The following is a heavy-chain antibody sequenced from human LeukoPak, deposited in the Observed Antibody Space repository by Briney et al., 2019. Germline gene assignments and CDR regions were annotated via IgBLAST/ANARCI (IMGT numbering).Heavy chain of an antibody. CDR1: GGSITRYY. CDR3: ASSRGDYGWNWFDP. CDR2: IYYSGST. Sequence: PSETLSPTCTVSGGSITRYYWSWIRQPPGKGLEWIAYIYYSGSTNYSPSLKSRVTISLDTSKNQLSLKLSSVTAADTAVYYCASSRGDYGWNWFDPWGQGTLVTVSS. D-gene: IGHD4-17*01. V-gene: IGHV4-59*08. J-gene: IGHJ5*02.